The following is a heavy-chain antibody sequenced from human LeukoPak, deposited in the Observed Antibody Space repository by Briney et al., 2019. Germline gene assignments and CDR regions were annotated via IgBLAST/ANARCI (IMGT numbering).Heavy chain of an antibody. J-gene: IGHJ6*02. D-gene: IGHD1-14*01. CDR2: IYPGDSDT. CDR1: GYIFATFW. Sequence: PGESLKISCEGSGYIFATFWIAWVRQMPGKGLEWMGIIYPGDSDTRYSPSFQGQVTISADKSISTAYLQWSSLKASDTAMYYCARRPTTYYGLDVWGQGTAVIVSS. V-gene: IGHV5-51*01. CDR3: ARRPTTYYGLDV.